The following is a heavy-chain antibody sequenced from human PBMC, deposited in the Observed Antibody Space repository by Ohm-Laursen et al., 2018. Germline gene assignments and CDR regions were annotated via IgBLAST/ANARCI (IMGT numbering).Heavy chain of an antibody. CDR2: ISWNSGSI. D-gene: IGHD3/OR15-3a*01. V-gene: IGHV3-9*01. CDR1: GFTIDDYT. CDR3: AKGGDLDKDIRGDWCFDL. Sequence: RSLRLSCAASGFTIDDYTMHWVRQVPGKGLEWVSGISWNSGSIDHAASVKGRFTISRDNAKNSLYLQMNGLRAEDTALYYCAKGGDLDKDIRGDWCFDLWGRGTLVTVSS. J-gene: IGHJ2*01.